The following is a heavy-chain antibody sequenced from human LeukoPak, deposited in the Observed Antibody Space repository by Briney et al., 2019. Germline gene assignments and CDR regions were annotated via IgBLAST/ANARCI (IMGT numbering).Heavy chain of an antibody. CDR3: ARGYCSGNTCYFFDY. D-gene: IGHD2-15*01. Sequence: GGSLRLSCAASGFTLGDYGMSWVRQGPGKGLEWVSGIKWNGANISYADSVRGRFTIFRDDAKNSLYLQMNSLRAEDTAFYYCARGYCSGNTCYFFDYWGQGTLVTVSS. CDR1: GFTLGDYG. J-gene: IGHJ4*02. V-gene: IGHV3-20*04. CDR2: IKWNGANI.